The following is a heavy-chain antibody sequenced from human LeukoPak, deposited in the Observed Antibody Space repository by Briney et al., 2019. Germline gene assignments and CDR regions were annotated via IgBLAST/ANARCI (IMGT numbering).Heavy chain of an antibody. CDR3: GRAEHDRGPEY. Sequence: SQTLSLTCAISGDSVSGNRATWNWLRQSPSRGLEWLGRIYYRSKWYADYAVSVKGRITINPDTSKNQFSLLLNSVTPEDTAVYFCGRAEHDRGPEYWGQGTLVTVSS. V-gene: IGHV6-1*01. CDR2: IYYRSKWYA. J-gene: IGHJ4*02. CDR1: GDSVSGNRAT. D-gene: IGHD1-14*01.